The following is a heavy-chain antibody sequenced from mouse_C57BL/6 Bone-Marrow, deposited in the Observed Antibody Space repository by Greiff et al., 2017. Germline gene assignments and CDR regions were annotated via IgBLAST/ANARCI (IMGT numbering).Heavy chain of an antibody. J-gene: IGHJ1*03. D-gene: IGHD1-2*01. CDR2: INSDGGST. CDR1: EYEFPSHD. CDR3: ARLSTASDWYVDV. Sequence: EVNVVESGGGLVQPGESLKLSCESNEYEFPSHDMSWVRKTPEKRLELVAAINSDGGSTYYPDTMERRFIISRDNTKKTLYLQMSSLRSEDTALYYCARLSTASDWYVDVWGTGTTVTVSS. V-gene: IGHV5-2*01.